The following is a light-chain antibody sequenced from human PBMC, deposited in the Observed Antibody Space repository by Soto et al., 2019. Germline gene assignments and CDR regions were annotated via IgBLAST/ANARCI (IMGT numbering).Light chain of an antibody. CDR1: QSVRSNY. Sequence: IALTQSPGTLSLYKGERATLSCRASQSVRSNYLAWYQQKPAQAPRLLIYGASNRATGIPDRFSGSGSGTDFTLTISRLEPEDFVVYYCQHYGDSPPITFGQGTLLEI. CDR3: QHYGDSPPIT. J-gene: IGKJ5*01. CDR2: GAS. V-gene: IGKV3-20*01.